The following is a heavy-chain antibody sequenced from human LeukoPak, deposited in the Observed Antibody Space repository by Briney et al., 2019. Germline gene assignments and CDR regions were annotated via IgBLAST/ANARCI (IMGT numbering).Heavy chain of an antibody. CDR3: ARGERGYDSGGYYSFSHWFDP. V-gene: IGHV1-69*05. CDR1: GGTFSSYA. J-gene: IGHJ5*02. D-gene: IGHD3-22*01. Sequence: ASVKVSCKASGGTFSSYAISWVRQAPGQGLEWMGGIIPIFGTANYAQKFQGRVTITTDESTSTAYMELSSLRSEDTAVYYCARGERGYDSGGYYSFSHWFDPWGQGTLVTVSS. CDR2: IIPIFGTA.